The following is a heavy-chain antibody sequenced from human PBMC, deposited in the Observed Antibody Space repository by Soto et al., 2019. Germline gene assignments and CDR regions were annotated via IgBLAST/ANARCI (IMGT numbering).Heavy chain of an antibody. V-gene: IGHV6-1*01. Sequence: PTLSLNCAISGDGVSYYSAAWNWIRQYPSGVLEWLGRTYYRSRLVSDYAESVKSRIIINPDTSKNQFSLQLKSVTPEDTSVYYCVKELHSSSGWFDPWGQGTPVTVTS. CDR3: VKELHSSSGWFDP. J-gene: IGHJ5*02. CDR1: GDGVSYYSAA. CDR2: TYYRSRLVS. D-gene: IGHD3-10*01.